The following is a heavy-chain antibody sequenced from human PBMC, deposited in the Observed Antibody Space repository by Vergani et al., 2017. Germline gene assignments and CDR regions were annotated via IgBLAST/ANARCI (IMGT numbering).Heavy chain of an antibody. Sequence: EVQLVESGGGLVKPGGSLRLSCAASGFTFSKAWMSWVRQAPGKGLEWVGRIKSKTDGGTTDYAAPVKGRFTISRDDSKNTLYLQMNSLRAEDTAVYYCAKDLGAVAGTSPFDYWGQGTLVTVSS. CDR1: GFTFSKAW. CDR2: IKSKTDGGTT. J-gene: IGHJ4*02. CDR3: AKDLGAVAGTSPFDY. V-gene: IGHV3-15*01. D-gene: IGHD6-19*01.